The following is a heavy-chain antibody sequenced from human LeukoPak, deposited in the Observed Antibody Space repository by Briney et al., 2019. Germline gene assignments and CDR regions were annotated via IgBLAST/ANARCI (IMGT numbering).Heavy chain of an antibody. J-gene: IGHJ4*02. V-gene: IGHV3-23*01. D-gene: IGHD4-17*01. CDR3: AKVRLYGDYPEIDY. CDR2: TSGSGDRT. CDR1: GFTFSSYA. Sequence: GASLRLSCVASGFTFSSYAINWVRQAPGKGLEWVSGTSGSGDRTYYADSVKGRFTISGENSKNTLYLQMNSLRAEDTAVYYCAKVRLYGDYPEIDYWGQGTLVAVS.